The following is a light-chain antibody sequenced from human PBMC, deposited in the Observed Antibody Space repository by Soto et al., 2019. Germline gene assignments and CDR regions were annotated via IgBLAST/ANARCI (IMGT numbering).Light chain of an antibody. V-gene: IGKV3-11*01. Sequence: EIEMTQSPATLSVSPGERATLSCRASQSVSSYLAWYQQKPGQAPRLLIYDASNRAIGIPARFSGSGSGTDFTLTISSLQPEDFAVYFCQQRSNWPRLTFGGGTKVDIK. CDR1: QSVSSY. CDR2: DAS. CDR3: QQRSNWPRLT. J-gene: IGKJ4*01.